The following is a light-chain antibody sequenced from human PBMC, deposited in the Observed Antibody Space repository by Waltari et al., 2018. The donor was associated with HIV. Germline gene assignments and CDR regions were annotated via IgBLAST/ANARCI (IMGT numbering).Light chain of an antibody. Sequence: QAVLTQPSSLPASPGASASLTCTLRTGINVGTYTLNWYQQKPGSSPQYLLRYKSDSDKQQGSGVPSRFSGSKDASANAGILLISGLQSEDEADYYCMIWYSSAGVFGGGTKLTVL. J-gene: IGLJ3*02. V-gene: IGLV5-45*02. CDR2: YKSDSDK. CDR3: MIWYSSAGV. CDR1: TGINVGTYT.